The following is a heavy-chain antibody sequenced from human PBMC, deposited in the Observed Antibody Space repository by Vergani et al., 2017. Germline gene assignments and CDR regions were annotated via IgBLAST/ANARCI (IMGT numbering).Heavy chain of an antibody. Sequence: QVQLVESEGGVVQPGRSLTLSCVASGFTFSSHGMHWVRQAPGKGMEWVAVIWYDGSNKYYADSVKGRFTISRDNSKNTLYLQMNSLRPEDTAVYYCAKRIRGDTRQQYDYYMDVWGK. CDR2: IWYDGSNK. V-gene: IGHV3-33*06. CDR3: AKRIRGDTRQQYDYYMDV. J-gene: IGHJ6*03. CDR1: GFTFSSHG. D-gene: IGHD3-10*01.